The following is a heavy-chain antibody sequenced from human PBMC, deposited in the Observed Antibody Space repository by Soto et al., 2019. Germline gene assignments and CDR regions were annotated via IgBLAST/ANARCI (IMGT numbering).Heavy chain of an antibody. CDR1: VFTFSNAW. V-gene: IGHV3-15*01. CDR3: TTSSVAVAGKYYYYGIDV. J-gene: IGHJ6*02. Sequence: PGGSLRLSCASSVFTFSNAWMSCVRHSPGKWLEWVGRIKSKTDGGTTDYAAPVKGRFTISRDDSKNTLYLQMNSLKTEDTAVYYCTTSSVAVAGKYYYYGIDVWGQGTKVPV. CDR2: IKSKTDGGTT. D-gene: IGHD6-19*01.